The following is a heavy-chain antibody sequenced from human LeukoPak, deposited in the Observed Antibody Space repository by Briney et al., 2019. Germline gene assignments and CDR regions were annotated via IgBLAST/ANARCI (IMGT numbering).Heavy chain of an antibody. Sequence: GGSLRLSCAASGFPFNSFWMHWVRQAPGKGLVWVSDMNEYSTTIRYADSVKGRFTISRDNAKSTLYLQMNNLRAEDTAMYFCARGGVNPVDHWGQGTLVTVSS. D-gene: IGHD1-14*01. J-gene: IGHJ4*02. CDR1: GFPFNSFW. V-gene: IGHV3-74*01. CDR3: ARGGVNPVDH. CDR2: MNEYSTTI.